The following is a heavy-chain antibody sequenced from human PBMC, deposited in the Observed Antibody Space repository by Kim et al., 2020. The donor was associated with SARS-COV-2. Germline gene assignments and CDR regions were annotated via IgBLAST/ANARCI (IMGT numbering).Heavy chain of an antibody. Sequence: GGSLRLSCAASGFTFRSYWMNWVRQAPGKGLEWVANIKQDGSEKYYVDSVKGRFTISRDNAKNSLYLQMNSLRAEDTAVYYCARDQKLWFGEPIDYYYGMDVWGQRTTVTVSS. CDR2: IKQDGSEK. D-gene: IGHD3-10*01. CDR1: GFTFRSYW. J-gene: IGHJ6*02. V-gene: IGHV3-7*01. CDR3: ARDQKLWFGEPIDYYYGMDV.